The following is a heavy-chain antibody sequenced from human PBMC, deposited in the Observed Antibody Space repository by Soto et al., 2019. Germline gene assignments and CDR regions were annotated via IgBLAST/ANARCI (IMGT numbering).Heavy chain of an antibody. Sequence: QVQLQQWGAGLLKPSETLSLTCAVFGGSVNSGNYYWSWIRQPPGKGLEWIGEMRHSGGTHFNPSLKSLVTISVDTSKTQFSLKMSSVTAADTALYYCARVERGTATTVVDAFDIWGPGTMVTVSS. CDR3: ARVERGTATTVVDAFDI. CDR2: MRHSGGT. J-gene: IGHJ3*02. CDR1: GGSVNSGNYY. V-gene: IGHV4-34*01. D-gene: IGHD1-1*01.